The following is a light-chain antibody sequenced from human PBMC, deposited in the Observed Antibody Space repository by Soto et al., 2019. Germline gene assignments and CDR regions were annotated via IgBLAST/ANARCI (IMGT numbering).Light chain of an antibody. Sequence: EIVLTQSPGTLSLSPGERATLSCRASQSVSNYLAWYQQKPGQAPRLLIYAASNRATGVPARFTGSGSGTDFTLTISSLEPEDFAVYYCPRRTNFPRLTFGGGTQV. V-gene: IGKV3-11*01. CDR2: AAS. J-gene: IGKJ4*01. CDR3: PRRTNFPRLT. CDR1: QSVSNY.